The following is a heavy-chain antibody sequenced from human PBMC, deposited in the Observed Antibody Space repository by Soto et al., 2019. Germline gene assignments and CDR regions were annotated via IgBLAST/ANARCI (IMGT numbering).Heavy chain of an antibody. CDR1: GYTFTSYG. CDR3: ARVTPVYCSGGSCSPGWFAP. J-gene: IGHJ5*02. D-gene: IGHD2-15*01. Sequence: ASVKVSCKASGYTFTSYGISWVRQAPGQGLEWMGWISAYNGNTNYAQKLQGRVTMTTDTSTSTAYMELRSLRSDDTAVYYCARVTPVYCSGGSCSPGWFAPWGQGTLVTVSS. V-gene: IGHV1-18*01. CDR2: ISAYNGNT.